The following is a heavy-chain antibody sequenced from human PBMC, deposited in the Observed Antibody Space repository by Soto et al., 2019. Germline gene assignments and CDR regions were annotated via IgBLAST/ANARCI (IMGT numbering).Heavy chain of an antibody. D-gene: IGHD3-22*01. CDR3: ARVKKGRYYDSSGYYYWAVGFFDY. Sequence: QVQLVESGGGVVQPGRSLRLSCAASGFTFSSYAMHWVRQAPGKGLEWVAVISYDGSNKYYADSVKGRFTISRDNSKNTLYLHMNSLRAEDTAVYYCARVKKGRYYDSSGYYYWAVGFFDYWGQGTLVTVSS. J-gene: IGHJ4*02. V-gene: IGHV3-30-3*01. CDR2: ISYDGSNK. CDR1: GFTFSSYA.